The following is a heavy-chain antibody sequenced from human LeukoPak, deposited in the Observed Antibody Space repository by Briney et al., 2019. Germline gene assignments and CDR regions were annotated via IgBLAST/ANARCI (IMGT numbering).Heavy chain of an antibody. Sequence: SETLSLTCTVSGYSISSGYYWGWIRQPPGKGLEWIGSIYHSGSTYYNPSLKSRVTISVDTSKNQFSLKLSSVTAADTAVYYCARVRVGTTGNWFDPWGQGTLVTVSS. CDR2: IYHSGST. D-gene: IGHD1-26*01. CDR3: ARVRVGTTGNWFDP. J-gene: IGHJ5*02. CDR1: GYSISSGYY. V-gene: IGHV4-38-2*02.